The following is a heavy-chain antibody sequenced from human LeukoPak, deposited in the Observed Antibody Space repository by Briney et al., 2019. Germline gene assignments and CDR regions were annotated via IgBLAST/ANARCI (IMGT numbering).Heavy chain of an antibody. J-gene: IGHJ3*02. D-gene: IGHD1-1*01. V-gene: IGHV1-69*13. Sequence: GASVKVSCKASGGTFSSYAISWVRQAPGQGLEWMGGIIPIFGTANYAQKFQGRVTITADESTNTAYMELSSLRSEDTAVYYCARKGLEVYAFDIWGQGTMVTVSS. CDR1: GGTFSSYA. CDR3: ARKGLEVYAFDI. CDR2: IIPIFGTA.